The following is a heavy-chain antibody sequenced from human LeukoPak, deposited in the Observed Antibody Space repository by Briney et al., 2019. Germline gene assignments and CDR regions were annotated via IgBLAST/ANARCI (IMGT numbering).Heavy chain of an antibody. J-gene: IGHJ4*02. CDR2: IYHSGSS. CDR1: GGSISSSSYY. CDR3: ARHSSYFGNFDY. D-gene: IGHD3-10*01. V-gene: IGHV4-39*01. Sequence: SETLSLTCTVSGGSISSSSYYWGWIRQPPGKGLEWIGSIYHSGSSYYNPSLKSRVTISVDTSKNQFSLKLSSVTAADTAVYYCARHSSYFGNFDYWGQGTLVTVSS.